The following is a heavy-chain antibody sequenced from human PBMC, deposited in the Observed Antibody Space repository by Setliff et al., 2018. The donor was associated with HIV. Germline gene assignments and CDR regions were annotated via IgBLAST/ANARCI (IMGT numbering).Heavy chain of an antibody. CDR1: GYTFTNYW. Sequence: PGESLKISCKASGYTFTNYWTAWVRQMPGKGLEWMGIIHPRDFDIKYSQSFQGQVTISADKSLSTAYLQWNSLKASDTALYYCARLDSSGYYGRLEYWGQGTLVTVSS. J-gene: IGHJ4*02. CDR2: IHPRDFDI. V-gene: IGHV5-51*01. CDR3: ARLDSSGYYGRLEY. D-gene: IGHD3-22*01.